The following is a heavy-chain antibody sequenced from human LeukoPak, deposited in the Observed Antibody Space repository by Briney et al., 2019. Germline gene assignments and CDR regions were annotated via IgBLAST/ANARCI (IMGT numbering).Heavy chain of an antibody. V-gene: IGHV1-46*01. CDR2: INPSGGST. D-gene: IGHD5-18*01. CDR3: ARDLSGYSYGNYFDY. CDR1: GYTFTSYY. J-gene: IGHJ4*02. Sequence: ASVKVSCKASGYTFTSYYMHWVRQAPGQGLEWMGIINPSGGSTSYAQKFRGGVTMTRDTSTSTVYMELSSLRSEDTAVYYCARDLSGYSYGNYFDYWGQGTLVTVSS.